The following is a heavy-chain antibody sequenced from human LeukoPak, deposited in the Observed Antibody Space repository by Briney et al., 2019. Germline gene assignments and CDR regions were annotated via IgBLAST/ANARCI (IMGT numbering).Heavy chain of an antibody. J-gene: IGHJ4*02. D-gene: IGHD1-20*01. Sequence: PGGSLRLSCAASGFTFADYGMSWVRQAPGKGLEWVSGINWNGGSTGYADSVKGRFTISRDNAKNSLYLQMNSLRAEDTALYYCARGSYNWNDVVSDFDYWGQGTLVTVSS. CDR1: GFTFADYG. CDR3: ARGSYNWNDVVSDFDY. V-gene: IGHV3-20*04. CDR2: INWNGGST.